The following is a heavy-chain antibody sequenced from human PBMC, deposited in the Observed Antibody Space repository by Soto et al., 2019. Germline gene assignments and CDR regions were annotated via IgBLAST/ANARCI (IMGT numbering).Heavy chain of an antibody. CDR2: SYYRGST. J-gene: IGHJ4*02. CDR3: ATADGCGVVPPFFEY. V-gene: IGHV4-39*01. Sequence: QLQLQESGPGLVKPSETLSLTCTVSGGSISSRSHYWGWIRQSPGKHLEWIGSSYYRGSTHYNPSLKTRVTMSVDTSKNQVFLKVFSVTAADAAVYYCATADGCGVVPPFFEYWGQGILVTVSS. D-gene: IGHD3-3*01. CDR1: GGSISSRSHY.